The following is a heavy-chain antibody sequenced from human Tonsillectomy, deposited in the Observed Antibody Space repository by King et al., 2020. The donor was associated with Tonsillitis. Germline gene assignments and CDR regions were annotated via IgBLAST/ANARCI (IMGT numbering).Heavy chain of an antibody. J-gene: IGHJ3*02. V-gene: IGHV1-18*04. CDR2: ISAYNGDT. CDR1: GYTFTSYG. D-gene: IGHD1-26*01. CDR3: ASDGVGATGTHDAFDI. Sequence: VQLVESGAEVKKPGASVKVSCKASGYTFTSYGISWVRQAPGQGLEWMGWISAYNGDTNYAQKLQGSVTMTTDTSTSTASMELRSLRSDDTAVYYCASDGVGATGTHDAFDIWGQGTMVTVSS.